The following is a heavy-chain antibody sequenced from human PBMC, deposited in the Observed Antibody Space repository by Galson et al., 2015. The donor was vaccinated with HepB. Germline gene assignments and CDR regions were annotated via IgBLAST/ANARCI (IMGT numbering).Heavy chain of an antibody. Sequence: VKVSCKASGYTFTSYYMHWVRQAPGQGLEWMGIINPSGGSTSYAQKFQGRVTMTRDTSTSTVYMELSSLRSEDTAVYYCARAGIGYCSSTSCYKDYYYMDVWGKGTTVTVSS. V-gene: IGHV1-46*01. CDR3: ARAGIGYCSSTSCYKDYYYMDV. D-gene: IGHD2-2*02. CDR1: GYTFTSYY. J-gene: IGHJ6*03. CDR2: INPSGGST.